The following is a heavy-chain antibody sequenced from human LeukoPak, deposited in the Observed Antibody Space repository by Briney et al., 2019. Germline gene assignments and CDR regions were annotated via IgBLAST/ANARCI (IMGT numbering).Heavy chain of an antibody. CDR3: ARGGYDFWGGHHNWFDP. CDR2: INHSGST. Sequence: NPSETLSLTCAVYGGSFSGYYWSWIRQPPGKGLEWIGEINHSGSTNYNPSLKSRVTISVDTSKNQFSLKLSSVTAADTAVYYCARGGYDFWGGHHNWFDPWGQGTLVTVSS. D-gene: IGHD3-3*01. CDR1: GGSFSGYY. V-gene: IGHV4-34*01. J-gene: IGHJ5*02.